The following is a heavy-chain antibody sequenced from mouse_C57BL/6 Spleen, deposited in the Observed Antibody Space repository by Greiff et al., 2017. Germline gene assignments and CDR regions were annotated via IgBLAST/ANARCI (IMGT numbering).Heavy chain of an antibody. D-gene: IGHD2-4*01. CDR2: FDPYSGGT. Sequence: VQLQQPGAELVKPGASVKLSCKASGYTFTSYWMHWVKQRPGRGLEWIGRFDPYSGGTKYNEKFKSKATLTVDKPSSTAYMQRSSLTSEDSAVYYCARSYDYEIHDMDYWGQGTSVTVSS. CDR1: GYTFTSYW. V-gene: IGHV1-72*01. J-gene: IGHJ4*01. CDR3: ARSYDYEIHDMDY.